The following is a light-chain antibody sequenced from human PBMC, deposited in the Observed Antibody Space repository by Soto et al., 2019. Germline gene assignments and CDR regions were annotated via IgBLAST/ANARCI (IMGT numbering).Light chain of an antibody. J-gene: IGKJ1*01. V-gene: IGKV3-20*01. CDR2: GAS. CDR1: QSVSSSF. Sequence: TVLAQSPGALSLCQRESATLSCRASQSVSSSFLAWYQQKAGQAPRLLIYGASRRATGIPDRFSGSGSGTDFTLTISRLEPEDFAVYYCQQYVSSPWAFGQGTKADIK. CDR3: QQYVSSPWA.